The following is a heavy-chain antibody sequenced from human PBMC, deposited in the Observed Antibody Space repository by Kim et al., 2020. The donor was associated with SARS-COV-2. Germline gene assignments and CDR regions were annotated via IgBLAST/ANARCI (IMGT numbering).Heavy chain of an antibody. CDR3: ARVGEGYCTNGVCRDWFDP. Sequence: SETLSLTCTVSGGSISSYYWSWIRQPPGKGLEWSGYIYYSGSTNYNPSLKSRVTISVDTSKNQFSLKLSSVTAADTAVYYCARVGEGYCTNGVCRDWFDPWGQGTLVTVSS. V-gene: IGHV4-59*01. CDR2: IYYSGST. D-gene: IGHD2-8*01. CDR1: GGSISSYY. J-gene: IGHJ5*02.